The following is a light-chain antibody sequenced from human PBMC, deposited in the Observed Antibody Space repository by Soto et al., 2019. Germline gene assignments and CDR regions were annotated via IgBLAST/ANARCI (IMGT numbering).Light chain of an antibody. CDR1: QTISSW. Sequence: DIQMTQSPSTLSGSVGDRVTITCRASQTISSWLAWYQQKPGKAPKLLIYKASTLKSGVPSRFSGSGAGTEFTLTISNLQPDDFATYYCQHYNSYSEAFGQGPKVELK. CDR2: KAS. J-gene: IGKJ1*01. V-gene: IGKV1-5*03. CDR3: QHYNSYSEA.